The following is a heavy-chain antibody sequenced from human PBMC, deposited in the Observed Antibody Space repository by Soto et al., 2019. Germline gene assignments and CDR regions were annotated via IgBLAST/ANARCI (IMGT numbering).Heavy chain of an antibody. CDR3: ARDVWFGELPSYFDY. CDR1: GGSINSNNW. J-gene: IGHJ4*02. Sequence: SETLSLTCAVSGGSINSNNWWSWVRQPPGKGLEWIGNIYHTGSSNYNPSLKSRVIISVDKSKNQFSLKLSSVTAADTAVYYCARDVWFGELPSYFDYCGQGTMVTV. D-gene: IGHD3-10*01. CDR2: IYHTGSS. V-gene: IGHV4-4*02.